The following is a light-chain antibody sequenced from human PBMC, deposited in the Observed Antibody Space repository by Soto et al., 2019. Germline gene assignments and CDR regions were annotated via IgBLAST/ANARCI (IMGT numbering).Light chain of an antibody. J-gene: IGKJ1*01. Sequence: DIQMTQSPSTLSGSVGDRVTITCRASQTISSWLAWYQQKPGKAPKLLIYKASTLKSGVPSRFSGSGSGTEFTLTISSLQPDDFATYYCQHYYSYSETFGQGTKVGLK. CDR3: QHYYSYSET. CDR1: QTISSW. V-gene: IGKV1-5*03. CDR2: KAS.